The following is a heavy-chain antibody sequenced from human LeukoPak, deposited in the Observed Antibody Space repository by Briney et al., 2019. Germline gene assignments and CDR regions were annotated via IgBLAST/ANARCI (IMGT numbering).Heavy chain of an antibody. Sequence: GGSLRLSCAVSGFTFSDHYMSWIRQAPGKGLEWLSYISRGGSTIYYADSVKGRFTISRDNAKDSLYLQMNSLRAEDTAVYYCAREQGSSWITDYWGQGTLVTVSS. J-gene: IGHJ4*02. D-gene: IGHD6-13*01. CDR3: AREQGSSWITDY. CDR2: ISRGGSTI. CDR1: GFTFSDHY. V-gene: IGHV3-11*01.